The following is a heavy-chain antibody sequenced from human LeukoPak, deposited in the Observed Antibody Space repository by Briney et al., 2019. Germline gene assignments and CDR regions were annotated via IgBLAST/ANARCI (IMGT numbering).Heavy chain of an antibody. J-gene: IGHJ5*02. Sequence: GGSLRLSCAASGFTFSSYSMNWVRQAPGKGLEWVSSISSSSSYIYYADSVKGRFTISRDNAKNSLYLQMNSLRAEDTAVYYCARDVEWANNWFDPWGQGTLVTVSS. CDR1: GFTFSSYS. V-gene: IGHV3-21*01. CDR2: ISSSSSYI. CDR3: ARDVEWANNWFDP. D-gene: IGHD3-3*01.